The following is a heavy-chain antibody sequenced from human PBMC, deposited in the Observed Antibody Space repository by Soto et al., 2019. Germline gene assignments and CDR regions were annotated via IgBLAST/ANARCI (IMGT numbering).Heavy chain of an antibody. CDR3: ARSVLWFGEPH. J-gene: IGHJ4*02. D-gene: IGHD3-10*01. V-gene: IGHV4-30-4*01. CDR1: GDSISSDKW. Sequence: SETLSLTCAVSGDSISSDKWWSWIRQPPGKGLEWIGYIYYSGSTYYNPSLKSRVTISVDTSKNQFSLKLSSVTAADTAVYYCARSVLWFGEPHWGQGTLVTVS. CDR2: IYYSGST.